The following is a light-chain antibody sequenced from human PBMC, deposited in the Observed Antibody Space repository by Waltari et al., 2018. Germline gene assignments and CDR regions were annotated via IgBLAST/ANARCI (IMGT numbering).Light chain of an antibody. V-gene: IGKV3-11*01. CDR1: STIRNY. CDR3: QQRTDWPLT. CDR2: HSS. J-gene: IGKJ4*01. Sequence: CTASSTIRNYLAWYQQKPGHAPRRPSYHSSNRATGIPARFNGSGSGTDFTLTISSVEPEDFAVYYCQQRTDWPLTFGGGTTVEIK.